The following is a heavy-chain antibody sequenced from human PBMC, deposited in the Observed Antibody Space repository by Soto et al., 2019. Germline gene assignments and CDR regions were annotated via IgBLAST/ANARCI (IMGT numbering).Heavy chain of an antibody. Sequence: EVQLSESGGGLVQPGGSLRLSCAASGFTFRSYTMSWVRQAPGKGLEWVSSFCGRDATTYYADAVKGRCTISRDNSKNTLYLQMNSLRAEDTALYFCVRTIVGATKGGWFDPWGQGALVTVSS. J-gene: IGHJ5*02. CDR1: GFTFRSYT. CDR2: FCGRDATT. CDR3: VRTIVGATKGGWFDP. V-gene: IGHV3-23*01. D-gene: IGHD1-26*01.